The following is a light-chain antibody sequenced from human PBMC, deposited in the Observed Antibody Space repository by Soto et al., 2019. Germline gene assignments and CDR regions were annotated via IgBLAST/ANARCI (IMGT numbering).Light chain of an antibody. J-gene: IGLJ1*01. Sequence: QSALTQPASVSGSPGQAITISCTGTSCDVGGYNYVSWYQQHPGKAPKLMIYEVSNRPSGVSDRFSGSKSGNTASLTISGLQAEDEADYYCTSYTSSNTPVFGTGTKVTVL. CDR1: SCDVGGYNY. CDR3: TSYTSSNTPV. CDR2: EVS. V-gene: IGLV2-14*01.